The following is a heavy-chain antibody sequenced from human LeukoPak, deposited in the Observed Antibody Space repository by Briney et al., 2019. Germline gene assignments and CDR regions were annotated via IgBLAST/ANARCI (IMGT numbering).Heavy chain of an antibody. CDR1: GGSISSSSYY. CDR2: IYYSGST. J-gene: IGHJ5*02. CDR3: VRHYGYYDILTGYYLNWFDP. Sequence: SETLSLTCTVSGGSISSSSYYWGWIRQPPGKGLEWIGSIYYSGSTYYNPSLKSRVTISVDTSKNQFSLKLSSVTAADTAVYYCVRHYGYYDILTGYYLNWFDPWGQGTLVTVSS. V-gene: IGHV4-39*01. D-gene: IGHD3-9*01.